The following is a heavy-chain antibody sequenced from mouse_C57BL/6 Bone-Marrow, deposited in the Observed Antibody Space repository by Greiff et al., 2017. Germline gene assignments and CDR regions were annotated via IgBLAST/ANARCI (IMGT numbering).Heavy chain of an antibody. CDR2: IYPRDGST. D-gene: IGHD1-1*01. V-gene: IGHV1-85*01. Sequence: QVQLQQSGPELVKPGASVKLSCKASGYTFTSYDINWVKQRPGQGLEWIGWIYPRDGSTKYNEKFKGKATLTVDTSSSTAYMERHSLTSEDSAVSFCARDYGSGDWCFEVWGTEGTGTVSS. J-gene: IGHJ1*03. CDR1: GYTFTSYD. CDR3: ARDYGSGDWCFEV.